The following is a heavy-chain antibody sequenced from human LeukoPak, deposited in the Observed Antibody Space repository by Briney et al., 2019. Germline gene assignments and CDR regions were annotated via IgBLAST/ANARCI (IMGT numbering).Heavy chain of an antibody. CDR1: GFTFSDYY. CDR3: ASPGDGDYASEYAFDI. J-gene: IGHJ3*02. CDR2: IYSGGST. V-gene: IGHV3-53*01. Sequence: PGGPLRLSCAASGFTFSDYYMSWIRQAPGKGLEWVSAIYSGGSTYYADSVKGRFTISRDNSKNTLYLQMNSLRAEDTAVYYCASPGDGDYASEYAFDIWGQGTMVTVSS. D-gene: IGHD4-17*01.